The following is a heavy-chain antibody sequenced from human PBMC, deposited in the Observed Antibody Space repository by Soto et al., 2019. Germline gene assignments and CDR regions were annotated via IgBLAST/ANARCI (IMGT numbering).Heavy chain of an antibody. CDR3: ATQVAAVAGDWYFDL. V-gene: IGHV3-23*01. CDR2: MGGSGGVT. CDR1: GFTFSNYA. D-gene: IGHD6-19*01. Sequence: EVQLLESGGGLVQPGGSLRLSCAASGFTFSNYAMSWVRQAPGKGLEWVSSMGGSGGVTYYADSVQGRFTISRDNLKNTVELQRTSLRGEDTAVYFCATQVAAVAGDWYFDLWGRGTLVTVSS. J-gene: IGHJ2*01.